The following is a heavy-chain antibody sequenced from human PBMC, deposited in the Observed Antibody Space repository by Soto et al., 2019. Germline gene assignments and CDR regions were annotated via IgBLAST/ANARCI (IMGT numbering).Heavy chain of an antibody. V-gene: IGHV4-59*01. CDR2: IYYSGST. J-gene: IGHJ2*01. CDR1: GGSISSYY. CDR3: ARRKPGGGNPDWYLDL. D-gene: IGHD2-15*01. Sequence: QVQLQESGPGLVKPSETLSLTCTVSGGSISSYYWSWIRQPPGKGLEWIGYIYYSGSTNYNPSLESRVAISVDTSKNQFSLKRSSVTAADTAVYYCARRKPGGGNPDWYLDLWGRGTLVTVSS.